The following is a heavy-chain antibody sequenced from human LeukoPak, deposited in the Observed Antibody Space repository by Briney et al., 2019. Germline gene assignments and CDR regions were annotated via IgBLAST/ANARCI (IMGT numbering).Heavy chain of an antibody. V-gene: IGHV3-30*18. Sequence: PGGSLRLSCAASGFTFSSYGMHWVRQAPGKGLEWVAVISYDGSNKYYADSVKGRFTISRDNSKNMLHLQMNSLRAEDTAVYYCAKADSSGYYLVAGYWGQGTLVTVSS. CDR3: AKADSSGYYLVAGY. D-gene: IGHD3-22*01. J-gene: IGHJ4*02. CDR2: ISYDGSNK. CDR1: GFTFSSYG.